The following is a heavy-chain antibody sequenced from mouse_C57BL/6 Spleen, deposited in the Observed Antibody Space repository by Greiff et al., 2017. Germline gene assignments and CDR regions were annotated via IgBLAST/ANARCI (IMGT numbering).Heavy chain of an antibody. CDR3: ARGLRRSVEMGWFAY. CDR2: INPNNGGT. CDR1: GYTFTDYY. Sequence: EVQLQQSGPELVKPGASVKISCKASGYTFTDYYMNWVKQSHGKSLEWIGDINPNNGGTSYNQKFKGKATLTVDKSSSTAYMERRSLTSEDSAVYYCARGLRRSVEMGWFAYWGQGTLVTVSA. V-gene: IGHV1-26*01. J-gene: IGHJ3*01. D-gene: IGHD2-4*01.